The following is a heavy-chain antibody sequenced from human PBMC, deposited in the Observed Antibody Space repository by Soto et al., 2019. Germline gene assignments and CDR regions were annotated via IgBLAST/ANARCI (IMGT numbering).Heavy chain of an antibody. V-gene: IGHV3-30-3*01. Sequence: LSLSCAASGIGFSSYAMHWVRQAPGKGLEWVAVISFDGSNTYYTDSVKGRFTISRDNSRNILYLQMNSLKTDDTAMYYCAKDAYYDILAGPGWFDPWGQGTLVTVSS. CDR1: GIGFSSYA. J-gene: IGHJ5*02. D-gene: IGHD3-9*01. CDR3: AKDAYYDILAGPGWFDP. CDR2: ISFDGSNT.